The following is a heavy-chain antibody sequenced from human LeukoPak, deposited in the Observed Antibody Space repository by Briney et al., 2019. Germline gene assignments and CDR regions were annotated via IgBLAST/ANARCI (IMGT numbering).Heavy chain of an antibody. J-gene: IGHJ4*02. Sequence: SETLSLTCAVSGYSISSGYYWNWIRQPPGKGLEWIGETNHNGSTNYNPSLKSRVTISVDTSKNQFSLKLSSVTAADTAVYYCARESPGDYWGQGTLVTVSS. V-gene: IGHV4-38-2*02. CDR3: ARESPGDY. CDR1: GYSISSGYY. CDR2: TNHNGST.